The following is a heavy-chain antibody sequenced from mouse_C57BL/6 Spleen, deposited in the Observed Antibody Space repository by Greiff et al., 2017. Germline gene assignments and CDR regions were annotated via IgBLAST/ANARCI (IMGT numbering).Heavy chain of an antibody. V-gene: IGHV1-54*01. J-gene: IGHJ2*01. CDR1: GYAFTNYL. CDR3: ARRANWYVH. CDR2: INPGSGGT. D-gene: IGHD4-1*01. Sequence: QVQLQQSGAELVRPGTSVKVSCKASGYAFTNYLIEWVKQRPGQGLEWIGVINPGSGGTNYNEKFKGKATLTADKSSSTAYMQLSSLTSEDSAVYFCARRANWYVHWGQGTTLTVSS.